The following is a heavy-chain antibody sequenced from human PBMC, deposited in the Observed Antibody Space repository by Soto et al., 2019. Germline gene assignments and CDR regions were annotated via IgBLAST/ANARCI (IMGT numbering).Heavy chain of an antibody. Sequence: EVQLVESGGGLVQPGRSLRLSCAASGFTFDDYAMHWVRQAPGKGLEWVSGISWNSGSIGYADSVKGRFTISRDNAKNSLYLQMNSLRAEDTALYYCAKDISLTIHNWFDPWGQGTLVTVSS. V-gene: IGHV3-9*01. CDR3: AKDISLTIHNWFDP. D-gene: IGHD2-21*01. CDR2: ISWNSGSI. J-gene: IGHJ5*02. CDR1: GFTFDDYA.